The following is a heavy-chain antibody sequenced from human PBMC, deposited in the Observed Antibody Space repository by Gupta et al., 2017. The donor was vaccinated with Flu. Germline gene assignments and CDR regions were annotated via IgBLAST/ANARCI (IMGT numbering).Heavy chain of an antibody. CDR2: ISWNSGSI. Sequence: FDDYAMHWVRQAPGKGLEWVSGISWNSGSIGYADSVKGRFTISRDNAKNSLHLQMNSLRAEDTALYYCAKDRGGNEDAFDIWGQGTMVTVSS. V-gene: IGHV3-9*01. D-gene: IGHD1-1*01. CDR3: AKDRGGNEDAFDI. CDR1: FDDYA. J-gene: IGHJ3*02.